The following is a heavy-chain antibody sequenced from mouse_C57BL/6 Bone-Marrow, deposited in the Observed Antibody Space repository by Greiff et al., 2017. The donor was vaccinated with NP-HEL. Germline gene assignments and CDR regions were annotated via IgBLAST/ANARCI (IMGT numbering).Heavy chain of an antibody. J-gene: IGHJ4*01. CDR1: GYTFVDYN. D-gene: IGHD3-2*02. V-gene: IGHV1-22*01. Sequence: SGPALVKPGASVKMSCKASGYTFVDYNMNWVKQRHGKSLEGIGYFNPNNGGPSFNKQFKGKSTFPATKSSSTAYMELRSLTSEDSAVYYCADSSGAYDMDDWGTGTSVTVSS. CDR3: ADSSGAYDMDD. CDR2: FNPNNGGP.